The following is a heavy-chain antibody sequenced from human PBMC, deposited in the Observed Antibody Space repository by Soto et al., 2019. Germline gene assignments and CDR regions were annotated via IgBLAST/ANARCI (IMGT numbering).Heavy chain of an antibody. J-gene: IGHJ4*02. CDR2: INHSGST. V-gene: IGHV4-34*01. Sequence: SETLSLTCAVYGGSFSGYYWSWIRQPPGKGLEWIGEINHSGSTNYNPSLKSRVTISVDTSKNQFSLKLSSVTAADTAVYYCARVDYDFWSGYYGYWGQGTLVTVSS. CDR1: GGSFSGYY. CDR3: ARVDYDFWSGYYGY. D-gene: IGHD3-3*01.